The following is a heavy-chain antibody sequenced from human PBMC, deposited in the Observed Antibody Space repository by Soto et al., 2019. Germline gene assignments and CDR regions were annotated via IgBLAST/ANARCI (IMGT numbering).Heavy chain of an antibody. CDR3: ARDLWGYCGADCYPLDV. CDR1: GGSISRHY. J-gene: IGHJ6*02. Sequence: SETLSLTCTVSGGSISRHYWSWIRQPPGKGLEWIGYMYNTGSTIYNPSLKSRVTISVDTSKNQFSLKLNSVTAADTAVYYCARDLWGYCGADCYPLDVWGQGTTVTVS. V-gene: IGHV4-59*11. D-gene: IGHD2-21*02. CDR2: MYNTGST.